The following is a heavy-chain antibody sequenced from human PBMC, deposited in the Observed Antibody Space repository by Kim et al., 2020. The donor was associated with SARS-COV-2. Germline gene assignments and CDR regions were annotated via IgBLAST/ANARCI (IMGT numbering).Heavy chain of an antibody. J-gene: IGHJ5*02. V-gene: IGHV1-24*01. Sequence: INAQKVQGRVTMTEDTSTDTAYMELSSLRSEDTAVYYCATGSPFGVGWFDPWGQGTLVTVSS. D-gene: IGHD3-3*01. CDR3: ATGSPFGVGWFDP.